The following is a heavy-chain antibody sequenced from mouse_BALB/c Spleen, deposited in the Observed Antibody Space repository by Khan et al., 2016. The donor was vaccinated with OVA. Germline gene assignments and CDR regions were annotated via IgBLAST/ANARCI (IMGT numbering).Heavy chain of an antibody. Sequence: VQLQESGAELAKPGASVKMSCKASGYTFTTYWIHWVNQRPGQGLEWIGYINPSSGYTNYNQTFNDKATLTTDKSSSTAYMQLSSLTSEDSAVYYCARDRIDYWGQGTTLTVSS. CDR3: ARDRIDY. V-gene: IGHV1-7*01. J-gene: IGHJ2*01. CDR2: INPSSGYT. CDR1: GYTFTTYW.